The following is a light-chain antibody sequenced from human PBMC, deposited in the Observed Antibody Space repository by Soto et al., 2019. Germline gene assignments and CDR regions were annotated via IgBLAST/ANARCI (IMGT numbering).Light chain of an antibody. V-gene: IGKV1-39*01. CDR3: QQSYSTPCT. CDR2: AAS. J-gene: IGKJ1*01. CDR1: QSISSY. Sequence: IQMTQSASSLSASVGDRVTSTSRASQSISSYLNWYQQKPGKAPKLLIYAASSLESGVPSRFSGSGSGTDFTLTISSLQPEDFATFYCQQSYSTPCTFGQGTKVDIK.